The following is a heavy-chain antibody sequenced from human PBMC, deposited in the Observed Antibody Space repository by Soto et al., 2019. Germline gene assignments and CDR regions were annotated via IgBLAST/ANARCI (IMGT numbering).Heavy chain of an antibody. J-gene: IGHJ4*02. D-gene: IGHD3-22*01. Sequence: EVQLLESGGDLIQPGGSLRLSCAASGFTFNIYAMTWVRQAPGKGLEWVSAISRYGDITYYADSVEGRFTISRDNSKNTMYLQMNSLRAEYTAVYYCAKDRFLDHDSRGYLFDNWGQGALVKVSS. V-gene: IGHV3-23*01. CDR3: AKDRFLDHDSRGYLFDN. CDR2: ISRYGDIT. CDR1: GFTFNIYA.